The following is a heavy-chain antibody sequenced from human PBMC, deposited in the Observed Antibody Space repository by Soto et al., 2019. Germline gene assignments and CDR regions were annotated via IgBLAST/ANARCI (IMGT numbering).Heavy chain of an antibody. CDR3: AKVPYYDSSGYHDY. D-gene: IGHD3-22*01. CDR2: ISGSGGST. Sequence: GGSLRLSCAASGFTFSSYAMSWVRQAPGKGLEWVSAISGSGGSTYYADSVKGRFTISRGNSKNTLYLQMNSLRAEDTAVYYCAKVPYYDSSGYHDYWGQGTLVTVSS. CDR1: GFTFSSYA. J-gene: IGHJ4*02. V-gene: IGHV3-23*01.